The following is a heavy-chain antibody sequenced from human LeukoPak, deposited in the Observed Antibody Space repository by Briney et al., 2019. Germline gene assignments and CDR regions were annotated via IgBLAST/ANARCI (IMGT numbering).Heavy chain of an antibody. J-gene: IGHJ4*02. CDR1: GGSFSGYY. CDR2: INHSGST. Sequence: SETLSLTCAVYGGSFSGYYWSWIRQPPGKGLEWIGEINHSGSTNYNPSLKSRVTISVDTSKNQFSLKLSSVTAADTAVYYCARGRLPDYWGQGTLVTVSS. V-gene: IGHV4-34*01. D-gene: IGHD5-18*01. CDR3: ARGRLPDY.